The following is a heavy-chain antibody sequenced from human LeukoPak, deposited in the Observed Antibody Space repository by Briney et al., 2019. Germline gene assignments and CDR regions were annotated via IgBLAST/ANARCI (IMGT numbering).Heavy chain of an antibody. CDR2: MNPNSGNT. J-gene: IGHJ4*02. V-gene: IGHV1-8*01. D-gene: IGHD1-26*01. Sequence: ASVKVSCKASGYTFTSYNINWVRQATGQGLEWVGWMNPNSGNTGYAQKFQGRLTMTRNTSISTAYMELSSLRSEDTAVYYCARAPAGDIGGGSYSIDYWGQGTLVTVSS. CDR1: GYTFTSYN. CDR3: ARAPAGDIGGGSYSIDY.